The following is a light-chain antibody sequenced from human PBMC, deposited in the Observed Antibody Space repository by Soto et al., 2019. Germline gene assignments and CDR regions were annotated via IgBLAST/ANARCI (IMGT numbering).Light chain of an antibody. CDR1: TGAVTSGYY. CDR3: LLFYGDGVV. Sequence: QAVVTQAPSLTVYPGGTVTLTCASSTGAVTSGYYPNWFQQKPGQPPRALIYSTTYKHSWTPARFSGSLLGGKAALTLSGVQPEDEADYYCLLFYGDGVVFGGGTKLTVL. V-gene: IGLV7-43*01. J-gene: IGLJ2*01. CDR2: STT.